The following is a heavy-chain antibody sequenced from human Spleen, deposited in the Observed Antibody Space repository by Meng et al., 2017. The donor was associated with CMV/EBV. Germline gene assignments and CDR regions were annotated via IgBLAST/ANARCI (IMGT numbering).Heavy chain of an antibody. V-gene: IGHV3-7*01. D-gene: IGHD3-22*01. J-gene: IGHJ6*02. CDR3: ASGLEYSSSDHYYYYYGLDV. CDR1: GFTFNKFW. Sequence: GGSLRLSCAASGFTFNKFWMTWVRQAPGKGLEWVANIKYDGSEKNFVDSVKGRFTISRDNAKNSLYLQMNSLRLEDTAVYYCASGLEYSSSDHYYYYYGLDVWGQGTTVTVSS. CDR2: IKYDGSEK.